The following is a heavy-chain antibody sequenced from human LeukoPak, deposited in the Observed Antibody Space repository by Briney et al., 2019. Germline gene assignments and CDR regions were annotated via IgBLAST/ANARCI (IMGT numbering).Heavy chain of an antibody. D-gene: IGHD2-2*01. V-gene: IGHV1-18*01. CDR2: ISAYNGNT. CDR1: GYTFTSYG. CDR3: ARVDIVVVPAAIRYFDY. J-gene: IGHJ4*02. Sequence: ASVKVSCKASGYTFTSYGISWVRQAPGQGLEWMGWISAYNGNTNYAQKLQGRVTMTTDTPTSTAYMELRSLRSDDTAVYYCARVDIVVVPAAIRYFDYWGQGTLVTVSS.